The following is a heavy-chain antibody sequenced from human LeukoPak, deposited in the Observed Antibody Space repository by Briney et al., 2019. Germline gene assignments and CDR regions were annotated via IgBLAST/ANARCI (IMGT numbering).Heavy chain of an antibody. CDR3: ARANGSLWYWFDP. CDR1: GYTFTSYY. CDR2: INPSGGST. D-gene: IGHD2-21*01. J-gene: IGHJ5*02. Sequence: ASVKVSSKASGYTFTSYYMHWVRQAPGQGLEWMGIINPSGGSTSYAQKFQGRVTMTRDMSTSTVYMELSSLRSEDTAVYYCARANGSLWYWFDPWGQGTLVTVSS. V-gene: IGHV1-46*01.